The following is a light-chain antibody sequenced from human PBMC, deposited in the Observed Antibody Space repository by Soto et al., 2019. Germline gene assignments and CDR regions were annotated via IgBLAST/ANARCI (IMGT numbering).Light chain of an antibody. CDR1: QSLVHTDGNTY. CDR2: RVS. CDR3: MQAAQFPPIT. V-gene: IGKV2-24*01. Sequence: VMTQTPLSSPVTLGQSASISCRSSQSLVHTDGNTYLSWLHQRPGQPPRLLIYRVSNRFSGVPDRFSGSGAGTDFILHINSVEADDVGVYYCMQAAQFPPITFGQGTRLEIE. J-gene: IGKJ5*01.